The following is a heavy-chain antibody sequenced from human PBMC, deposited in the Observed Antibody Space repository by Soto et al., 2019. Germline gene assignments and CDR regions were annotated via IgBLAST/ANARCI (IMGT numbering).Heavy chain of an antibody. CDR2: INAGNGNT. V-gene: IGHV1-3*01. CDR1: GYTFTNYA. CDR3: ATLSCSSTSCYPDLRGVY. Sequence: QVQLVQSGAEVKKPGASVKVSCKASGYTFTNYAMHWVRQAPGQRLEWMGWINAGNGNTKYSQKFQGRVTITRDTSASTAYMELSSLRSEDTAVYYCATLSCSSTSCYPDLRGVYWGQGTLVTVFS. D-gene: IGHD2-2*01. J-gene: IGHJ4*02.